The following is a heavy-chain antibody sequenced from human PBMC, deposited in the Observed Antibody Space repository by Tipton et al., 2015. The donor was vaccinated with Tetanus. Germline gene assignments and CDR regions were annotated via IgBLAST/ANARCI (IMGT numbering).Heavy chain of an antibody. CDR2: LNGEGRST. D-gene: IGHD2-21*01. Sequence: SLRLSCTASGFPLRSHYMHWVRQVPGKGLVWVARLNGEGRSTTYADSVKGRFTITRDNAKNTLHLQMSSLRAEDAGIYYCVGRSLLNYGLDVWGQGTTVTVSS. CDR3: VGRSLLNYGLDV. CDR1: GFPLRSHY. J-gene: IGHJ6*02. V-gene: IGHV3-74*03.